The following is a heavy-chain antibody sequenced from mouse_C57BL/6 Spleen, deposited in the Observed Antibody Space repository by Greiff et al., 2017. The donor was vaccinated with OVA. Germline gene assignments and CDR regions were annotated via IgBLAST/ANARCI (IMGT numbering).Heavy chain of an antibody. J-gene: IGHJ4*01. CDR2: INPNYGTT. CDR1: GYSFTDYN. V-gene: IGHV1-39*01. CDR3: ARRAYYSIGGYYAMDY. Sequence: EVKVVESGPELVKPGASVKISCKASGYSFTDYNMNWVKQSNGKSLEWIGVINPNYGTTSYNQKFKGKATLTVDQSSSTAYMQLNSLTSEDSAVYYCARRAYYSIGGYYAMDYGGQGTSVTVSS. D-gene: IGHD2-5*01.